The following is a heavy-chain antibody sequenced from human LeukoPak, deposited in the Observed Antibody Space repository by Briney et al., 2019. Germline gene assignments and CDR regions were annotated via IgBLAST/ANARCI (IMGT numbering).Heavy chain of an antibody. CDR1: GFTFSSYA. J-gene: IGHJ4*02. Sequence: GGSLRLSCAASGFTFSSYAMSWVRQAPGKGLEWVSAISGSGGSTYYADSVKGRFTISRDNSKNTLYLQMNSLRAEGTAVYYCAKRGSGITGTLDYWGQGTLVTVSS. CDR3: AKRGSGITGTLDY. D-gene: IGHD1-20*01. CDR2: ISGSGGST. V-gene: IGHV3-23*01.